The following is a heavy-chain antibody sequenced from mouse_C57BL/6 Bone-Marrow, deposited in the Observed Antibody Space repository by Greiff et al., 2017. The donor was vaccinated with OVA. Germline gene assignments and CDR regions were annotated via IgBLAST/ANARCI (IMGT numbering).Heavy chain of an antibody. D-gene: IGHD2-5*01. J-gene: IGHJ3*01. V-gene: IGHV3-6*01. Sequence: EVQLVESGPGLVKPSQSLSLTCSVTGYSITRGYYWNWIRQFPGNKLEWMGYISYDGSNNYNPSLKNRISITRDTSKNQFFLKLNSVTTEDTATYYCARGVYYSTYWGQGTLVTVSA. CDR1: GYSITRGYY. CDR2: ISYDGSN. CDR3: ARGVYYSTY.